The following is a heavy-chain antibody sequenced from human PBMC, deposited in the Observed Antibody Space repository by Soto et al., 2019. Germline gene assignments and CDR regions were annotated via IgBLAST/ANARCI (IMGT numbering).Heavy chain of an antibody. D-gene: IGHD6-13*01. CDR1: GGSISSGDYY. J-gene: IGHJ5*02. V-gene: IGHV4-30-4*01. Sequence: SETLSLTCTVSGGSISSGDYYWSWIRQPPGEGLEWIGYIYYSGSTYYNPSLKSRVTISVDTSKNQFSLKLSSVTAADTAVHYCARAAAAGGGFDPWGQGTLVTVSS. CDR2: IYYSGST. CDR3: ARAAAAGGGFDP.